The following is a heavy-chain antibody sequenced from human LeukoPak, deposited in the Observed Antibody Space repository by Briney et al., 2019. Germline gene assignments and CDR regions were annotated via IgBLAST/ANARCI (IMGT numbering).Heavy chain of an antibody. CDR3: ARLPTGVAGTVDS. V-gene: IGHV1-2*02. CDR1: GYTFTGYC. Sequence: ASVKVSCKASGYTFTGYCMHWVRQVPGQGLEILGWFHPNSGVTNYAQNFQGRVTMTSDTSISTAYMELSSLTTDDTAVYYCARLPTGVAGTVDSWSQGTLVTVSS. CDR2: FHPNSGVT. D-gene: IGHD6-19*01. J-gene: IGHJ4*02.